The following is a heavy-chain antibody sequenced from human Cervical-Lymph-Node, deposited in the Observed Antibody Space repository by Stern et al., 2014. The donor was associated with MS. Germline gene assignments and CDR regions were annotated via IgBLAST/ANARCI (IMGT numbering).Heavy chain of an antibody. CDR1: GFTFSNFG. D-gene: IGHD6-19*01. CDR2: ISYDGGNE. CDR3: AKGRTVGGKGVGAFDV. Sequence: QVQLVQSGGGVVQPGRSLRLSCAASGFTFSNFGMHWVRQAPGKGPEWVTLISYDGGNEYYADFVKGRFTISRDDSKNKVYLQLDSLRPEDTAVYYCAKGRTVGGKGVGAFDVWGQGTLVTVSS. V-gene: IGHV3-30*18. J-gene: IGHJ3*01.